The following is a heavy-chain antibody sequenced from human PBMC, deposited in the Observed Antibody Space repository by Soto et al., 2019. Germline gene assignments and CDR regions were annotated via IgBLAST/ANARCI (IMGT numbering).Heavy chain of an antibody. D-gene: IGHD6-6*01. J-gene: IGHJ6*01. CDR1: GFTFSSYS. CDR2: ISSSSSYI. CDR3: ARDHSLSKIAARRGSDYYGMDV. V-gene: IGHV3-21*01. Sequence: EVQLVESGGGLVKPGGSLRLSCAASGFTFSSYSMNWVRQAPGKGLEWVSSISSSSSYIYYADSVKGRFTISRDNAKNSLDLQMNSLRAEDTAVYYCARDHSLSKIAARRGSDYYGMDVG.